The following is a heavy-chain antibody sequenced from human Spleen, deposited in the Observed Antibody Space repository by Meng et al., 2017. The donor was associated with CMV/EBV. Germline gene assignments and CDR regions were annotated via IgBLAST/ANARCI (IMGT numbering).Heavy chain of an antibody. J-gene: IGHJ4*02. D-gene: IGHD5-12*01. CDR3: ARAEGGYSGHDFDY. CDR2: INPNSGGT. CDR1: GDTSPGCS. V-gene: IGHV1-2*02. Sequence: DSGDTSPGCSMPWVRQAPGQGLEWMGWINPNSGGTNYAQKFQGRVTMTRDTSISTAYMELSRLRSDDTAVYYCARAEGGYSGHDFDYWGQGTLVTVSS.